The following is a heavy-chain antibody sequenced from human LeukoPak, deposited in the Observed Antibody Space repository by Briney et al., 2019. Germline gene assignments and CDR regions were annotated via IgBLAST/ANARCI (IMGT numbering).Heavy chain of an antibody. CDR1: VYTFTSYD. D-gene: IGHD5-12*01. V-gene: IGHV1-8*01. J-gene: IGHJ6*03. CDR2: MNPNSGNK. Sequence: GASVNVSCKASVYTFTSYDINWVRQATGQGREWMGWMNPNSGNKGYAQKFQGRVTMTRNTPISTAYMELSSLRSEDTAVYYCARGQGYAWYYYYYMDVWGKGTTVTVSS. CDR3: ARGQGYAWYYYYYMDV.